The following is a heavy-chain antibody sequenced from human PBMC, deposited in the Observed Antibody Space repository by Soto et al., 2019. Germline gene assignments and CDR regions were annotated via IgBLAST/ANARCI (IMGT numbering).Heavy chain of an antibody. Sequence: SETLSLTCTVSGDSVSSSDYYRNWIRQAPGKGLEWIGNIYYNGNTNYNPSLRGRLTISLETSKNQFSLKLTSVTVADTAVYYCTRYSGSYSAAYWGQGALVTIS. CDR2: IYYNGNT. V-gene: IGHV4-61*08. CDR1: GDSVSSSDYY. J-gene: IGHJ4*02. CDR3: TRYSGSYSAAY. D-gene: IGHD1-26*01.